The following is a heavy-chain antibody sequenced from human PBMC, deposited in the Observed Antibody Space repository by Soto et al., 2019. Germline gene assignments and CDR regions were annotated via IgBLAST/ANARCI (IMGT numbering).Heavy chain of an antibody. D-gene: IGHD2-8*01. CDR3: AREVFAVHWFDP. V-gene: IGHV4-34*01. Sequence: SETPSLTCAVYGGSFSGYYWSWIRQPPGKGLEWIGEINHSGSTNYNPSLKSRVTISVDTSKNQFSLKLSSVTAADTAVYYCAREVFAVHWFDPWGQGTLVTVSS. J-gene: IGHJ5*02. CDR2: INHSGST. CDR1: GGSFSGYY.